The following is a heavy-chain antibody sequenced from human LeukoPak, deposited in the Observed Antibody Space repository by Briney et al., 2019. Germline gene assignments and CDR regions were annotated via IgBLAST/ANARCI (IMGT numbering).Heavy chain of an antibody. CDR1: GFTFSSYS. V-gene: IGHV3-21*01. J-gene: IGHJ2*01. Sequence: PGGSLRLSCAASGFTFSSYSMNWVRQAPGKGLEWVSSISRSSDYTYYADSVKGRFTISRDNAKNPLYLQMNSLRAEDTAVYYCAVAGLSYWYFDLWGRGTLVTVSS. CDR2: ISRSSDYT. D-gene: IGHD6-19*01. CDR3: AVAGLSYWYFDL.